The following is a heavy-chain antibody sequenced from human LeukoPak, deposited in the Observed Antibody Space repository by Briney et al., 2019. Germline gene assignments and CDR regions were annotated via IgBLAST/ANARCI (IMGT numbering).Heavy chain of an antibody. CDR3: ARVGSLRGSDYYYGMGV. CDR2: IIPIFGTA. J-gene: IGHJ6*04. V-gene: IGHV1-69*13. CDR1: GGTFSSYA. D-gene: IGHD3-10*01. Sequence: GASVKVSCKASGGTFSSYAISWVRQAPGQGLEWMGGIIPIFGTANYAQKFQGRVTITADESTSTAYMELSSLRSEDTAVYYCARVGSLRGSDYYYGMGVWGKGTTVTVSS.